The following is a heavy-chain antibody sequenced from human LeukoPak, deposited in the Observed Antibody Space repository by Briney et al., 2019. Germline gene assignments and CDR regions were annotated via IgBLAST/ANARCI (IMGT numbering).Heavy chain of an antibody. CDR3: ARDLTVYDILTGYYRNDAFDI. Sequence: PSETLSLTCTVSGGSISSSSYYWGWIRQPPGKGLEWIGSIYYSGSTYYNPSLKSRVTISVDTSKNQFSLKLSSVTAADTAVYYCARDLTVYDILTGYYRNDAFDIWGQGTMVTVSS. D-gene: IGHD3-9*01. J-gene: IGHJ3*02. CDR2: IYYSGST. CDR1: GGSISSSSYY. V-gene: IGHV4-39*07.